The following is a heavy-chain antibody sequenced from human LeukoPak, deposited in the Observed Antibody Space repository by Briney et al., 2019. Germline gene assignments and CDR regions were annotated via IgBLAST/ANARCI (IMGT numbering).Heavy chain of an antibody. CDR1: GGSFSGYY. J-gene: IGHJ4*02. D-gene: IGHD6-19*01. V-gene: IGHV4-34*01. CDR2: INHSGST. Sequence: SETLSLTCAVYGGSFSGYYWSWIRQPPGKGLEWIGEINHSGSTNYNPSLKSRVTISVDTSKNQFSLKLSSVTAADTAVYYCARMPQGVGWYKPIDYWGQGTLVTVSS. CDR3: ARMPQGVGWYKPIDY.